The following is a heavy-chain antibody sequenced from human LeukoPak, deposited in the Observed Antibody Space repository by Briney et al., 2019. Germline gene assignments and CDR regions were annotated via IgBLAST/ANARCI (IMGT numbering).Heavy chain of an antibody. V-gene: IGHV1-2*02. CDR2: INPNSGGT. CDR3: AMGAYCGGDCSGGFDY. J-gene: IGHJ4*02. Sequence: ASVKVSCKAPGYTFTGYYIHWVRQAPGQGLEWVGWINPNSGGTNYAQKFQGRVTITTDESTSTAYMELSSLRSEDTAVYYCAMGAYCGGDCSGGFDYWGQGTLVTVSS. CDR1: GYTFTGYY. D-gene: IGHD2-21*02.